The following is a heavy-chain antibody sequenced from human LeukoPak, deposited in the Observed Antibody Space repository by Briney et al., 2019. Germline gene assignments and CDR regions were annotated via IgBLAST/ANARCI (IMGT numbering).Heavy chain of an antibody. V-gene: IGHV3-43*02. Sequence: RGGSLRLSCAASGFTFDDYAMHWVRQVPGKGLEWVSLISGDGDNTYYADSVKGRFTISRDNSKNSLYLQMNSLRTEDTALYYCARSIHLPDYWGQGTLVTVSS. CDR2: ISGDGDNT. CDR1: GFTFDDYA. CDR3: ARSIHLPDY. D-gene: IGHD6-6*01. J-gene: IGHJ4*02.